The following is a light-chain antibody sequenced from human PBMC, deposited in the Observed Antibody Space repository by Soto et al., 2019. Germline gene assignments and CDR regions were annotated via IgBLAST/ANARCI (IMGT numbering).Light chain of an antibody. J-gene: IGKJ4*01. CDR1: QSISSW. CDR3: QQYHSYSLT. Sequence: DIQMTQSPSTLSASVGDRVTITCRASQSISSWLAWYQQKPGKAPKLLIYKAYSLEGGVPSRFSGSGSGTDFTLTISSLHPDDFATYYCQQYHSYSLTFGGGTKVDIK. CDR2: KAY. V-gene: IGKV1-5*03.